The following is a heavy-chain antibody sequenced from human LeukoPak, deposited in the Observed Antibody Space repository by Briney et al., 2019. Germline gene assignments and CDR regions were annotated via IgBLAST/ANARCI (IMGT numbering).Heavy chain of an antibody. J-gene: IGHJ4*02. CDR3: ARQGGATAGIDY. CDR2: IIPFFGRA. V-gene: IGHV1-69*13. D-gene: IGHD4/OR15-4a*01. CDR1: GDTFSSYS. Sequence: SVKVSCKASGDTFSSYSIGWVRQAPGQGLEWMGGIIPFFGRANYAQIFQGRVTITAVASTSTAYMELSSLRSEDTAVYYCARQGGATAGIDYWGQGTLVTVSS.